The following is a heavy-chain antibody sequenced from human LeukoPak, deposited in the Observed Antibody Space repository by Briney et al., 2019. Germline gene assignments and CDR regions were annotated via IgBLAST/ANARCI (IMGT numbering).Heavy chain of an antibody. CDR3: ARSMVRGVIITLGAFDI. CDR2: ISAYNGNT. Sequence: ASVKVSCKASGYTFTSYGISWVRQAPGQGLEWMGWISAYNGNTNYAQKLQGRVTITTDTSTSTAYMELGSLRSEDTAVYYCARSMVRGVIITLGAFDIWGQGTMVTVSS. V-gene: IGHV1-18*01. D-gene: IGHD3-10*01. J-gene: IGHJ3*02. CDR1: GYTFTSYG.